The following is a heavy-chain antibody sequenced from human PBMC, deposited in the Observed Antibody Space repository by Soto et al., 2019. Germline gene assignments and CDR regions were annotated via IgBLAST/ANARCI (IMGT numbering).Heavy chain of an antibody. CDR1: QLPLDVYS. CDR3: ARDRGSSDRFELDV. CDR2: IRHTTSAT. D-gene: IGHD6-13*01. Sequence: GGSLRLSCVASQLPLDVYSMHWVRQAPGKGLEWVSYIRHTTSATFYADAVKGRFTISRDNRKNSLFWQMNSLRNDDTDVYFLARDRGSSDRFELDVWGPGTLVTVSS. J-gene: IGHJ3*01. V-gene: IGHV3-48*02.